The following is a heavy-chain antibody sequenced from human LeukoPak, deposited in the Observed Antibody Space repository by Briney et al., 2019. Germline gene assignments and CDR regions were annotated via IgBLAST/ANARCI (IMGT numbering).Heavy chain of an antibody. V-gene: IGHV4-59*01. CDR1: GASISHYY. Sequence: SETLSLTCAVSGASISHYYWNWFRQPPGKGLEWIGSIFYSEDANYNPSLKSRVTISVDTSKSQFSLTLTSVTAADTAVYYRAKGETVTTSPFDYWGQGILVTVSS. CDR2: IFYSEDA. CDR3: AKGETVTTSPFDY. D-gene: IGHD4-17*01. J-gene: IGHJ4*02.